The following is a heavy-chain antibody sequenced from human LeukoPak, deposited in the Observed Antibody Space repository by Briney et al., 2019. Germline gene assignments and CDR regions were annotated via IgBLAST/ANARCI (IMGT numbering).Heavy chain of an antibody. CDR3: ARVSGITMIVVLQSDAFDI. D-gene: IGHD3-22*01. CDR1: GGSISSGSYY. CDR2: ISYSGST. J-gene: IGHJ3*02. Sequence: PSETLSLTCTVSGGSISSGSYYWSWIRQPPGKGLEWIGSISYSGSTYYNPSLKSRVAISVDTSKNQFSLKLSSVTAADTAVYYCARVSGITMIVVLQSDAFDIWGQGTLVTVSS. V-gene: IGHV4-39*07.